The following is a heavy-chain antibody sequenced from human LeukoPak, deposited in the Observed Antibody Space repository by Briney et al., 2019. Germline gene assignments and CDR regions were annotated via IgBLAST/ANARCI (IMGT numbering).Heavy chain of an antibody. CDR3: ARHGTVTHRFDY. V-gene: IGHV4-39*01. Sequence: PSETLSLTSGVSGGSMSSSSYYWGWIRQPPGKGLEWIGSIYYSGSTYYNPSLKSRVTISVDSSKNQCSLKLSSVTAADTAVYYCARHGTVTHRFDYWGQGTLVTVSS. D-gene: IGHD4-17*01. CDR1: GGSMSSSSYY. J-gene: IGHJ4*02. CDR2: IYYSGST.